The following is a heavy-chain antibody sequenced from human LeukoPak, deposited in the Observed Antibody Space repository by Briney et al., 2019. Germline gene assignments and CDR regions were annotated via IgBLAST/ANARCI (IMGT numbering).Heavy chain of an antibody. J-gene: IGHJ4*02. CDR3: ARQTFGALYFDS. Sequence: SQTRSLTCIVSGGSISRGSYYWNWIRQPAGKGLEWMGRVYNSGSTNYNPSLKSRVTISTDMSKNQFSLKLGSVTAADTAVYYCARQTFGALYFDSWGQGTLVTVSS. CDR1: GGSISRGSYY. V-gene: IGHV4-61*02. D-gene: IGHD3-10*01. CDR2: VYNSGST.